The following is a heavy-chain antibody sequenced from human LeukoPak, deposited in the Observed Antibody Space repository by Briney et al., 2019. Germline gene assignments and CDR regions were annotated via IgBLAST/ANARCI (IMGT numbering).Heavy chain of an antibody. D-gene: IGHD6-19*01. CDR1: GFTFSSYW. V-gene: IGHV3-7*03. Sequence: GSLRLSCAASGFTFSSYWMSWVRQAPGKGLEWVANIKQDGSEKYYVDSVKGRFTISRDNAKNSLYLQMNSLRAEDTAVYYCARAYSSGWYSGYYFDYWGQGTLVTVSS. CDR2: IKQDGSEK. J-gene: IGHJ4*02. CDR3: ARAYSSGWYSGYYFDY.